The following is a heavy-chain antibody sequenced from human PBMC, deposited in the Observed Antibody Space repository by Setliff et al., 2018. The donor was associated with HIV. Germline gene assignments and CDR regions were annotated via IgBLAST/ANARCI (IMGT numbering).Heavy chain of an antibody. CDR2: INAGNGDT. D-gene: IGHD6-13*01. J-gene: IGHJ4*02. CDR1: GDTFTTYA. Sequence: ASVKVSCKASGDTFTTYALHWVRQALGQRLEWMGWINAGNGDTKSSQKFQGRVTITRGTSASTAYMELSSLRSEDTGVYYCAIGSSNWPHRPNNYYFDYWGQGTQVTVSS. V-gene: IGHV1-3*01. CDR3: AIGSSNWPHRPNNYYFDY.